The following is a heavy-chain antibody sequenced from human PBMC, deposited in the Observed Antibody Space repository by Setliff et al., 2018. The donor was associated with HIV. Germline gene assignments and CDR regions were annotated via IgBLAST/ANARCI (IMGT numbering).Heavy chain of an antibody. CDR3: ARSPYGDYGLDY. J-gene: IGHJ4*02. CDR2: MNRDGSEK. V-gene: IGHV3-7*05. CDR1: GFAFSGSW. Sequence: GGSLRLSCAASGFAFSGSWMTWVRQAPGRGLEYVAGMNRDGSEKGYADSVKGRFSISRDNAKNSLYLQMSSLRTEDTAVYFCARSPYGDYGLDYWGQGTLVTVSS. D-gene: IGHD4-17*01.